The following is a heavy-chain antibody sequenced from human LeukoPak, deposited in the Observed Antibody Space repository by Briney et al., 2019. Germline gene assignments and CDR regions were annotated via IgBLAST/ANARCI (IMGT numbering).Heavy chain of an antibody. CDR1: GFSVSSNF. CDR2: IFSGGST. V-gene: IGHV3-53*01. J-gene: IGHJ3*02. Sequence: GGSLRLSCAASGFSVSSNFMTWVRQAPGKGLEWVSVIFSGGSTYYADSVKGRFTISRDNSKNTLYLQMNSLRVEDTAIYYCARGRRWDLLVSLIDASDIWGQGSMVTVSS. D-gene: IGHD1-26*01. CDR3: ARGRRWDLLVSLIDASDI.